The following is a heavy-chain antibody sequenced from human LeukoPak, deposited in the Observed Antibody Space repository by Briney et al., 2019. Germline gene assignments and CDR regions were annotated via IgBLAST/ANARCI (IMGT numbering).Heavy chain of an antibody. D-gene: IGHD3-3*01. Sequence: SETLXLTCTVSGGSISSSSYYWGWIRQPPGKGLEWIGSIYYSGSTYYNPSLKSRVTISVDTSKNQFSLKLSSVTAADTAVYYCARVLARLFTPYGAFDIWGQGTMVTVSS. CDR3: ARVLARLFTPYGAFDI. J-gene: IGHJ3*02. V-gene: IGHV4-39*07. CDR1: GGSISSSSYY. CDR2: IYYSGST.